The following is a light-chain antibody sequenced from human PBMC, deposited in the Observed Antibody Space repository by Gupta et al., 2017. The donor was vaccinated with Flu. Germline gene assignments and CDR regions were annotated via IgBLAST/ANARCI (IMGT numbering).Light chain of an antibody. CDR2: AAS. Sequence: DIQMTQSPSSLSASVGDRVTVTCRASQDISHYLAWFQQKPGEAPKSLIYAASTLHNGVASKFSGSESGTNFTLTISSLLPEDFATYYCQQYFRFPPSFGQGTRLDIQ. J-gene: IGKJ5*01. CDR3: QQYFRFPPS. V-gene: IGKV1-16*02. CDR1: QDISHY.